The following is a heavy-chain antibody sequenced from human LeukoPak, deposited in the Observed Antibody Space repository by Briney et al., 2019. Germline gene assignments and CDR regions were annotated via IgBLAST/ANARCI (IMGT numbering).Heavy chain of an antibody. D-gene: IGHD3-22*01. CDR2: VHYTGRT. V-gene: IGHV4-59*11. Sequence: SETLTPTCTASGFTLSGHYLSWIRQPPGKRLEWIGYVHYTGRTKYNPSFQNRVTISIETSESNSPLKLTSVTTADTAVYSCARLLDNDISGDPDTFDVWGQGTTVIVSS. CDR1: GFTLSGHY. CDR3: ARLLDNDISGDPDTFDV. J-gene: IGHJ3*01.